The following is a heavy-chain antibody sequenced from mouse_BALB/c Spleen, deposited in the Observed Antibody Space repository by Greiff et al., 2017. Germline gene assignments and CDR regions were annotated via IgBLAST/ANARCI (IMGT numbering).Heavy chain of an antibody. CDR3: SRTITYAMDY. V-gene: IGHV14-3*02. CDR2: IDPANGNT. Sequence: VQLQQSGAELVKPGASVKLSCTASGFNIKDTYMHWVKQRPEQGLEWIGRIDPANGNTKYDPKFQGKATITADTSSNTAYLQLSSLTSEDTAVYYCSRTITYAMDYWGQGTSVTVSS. CDR1: GFNIKDTY. J-gene: IGHJ4*01. D-gene: IGHD2-4*01.